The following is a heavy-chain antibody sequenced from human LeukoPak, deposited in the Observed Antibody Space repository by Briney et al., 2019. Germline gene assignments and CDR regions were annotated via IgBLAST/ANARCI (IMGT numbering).Heavy chain of an antibody. Sequence: GGSLRLSCAASGFTFSSYAMSWVRQAPGEGLQWVANIKQDGSAKHYVDSVKGRFTISRDNTKNSVFLQMNSLRTEDTAVYYCARGLGAPDWWGQGSLVTVSS. CDR1: GFTFSSYA. CDR2: IKQDGSAK. CDR3: ARGLGAPDW. V-gene: IGHV3-7*03. D-gene: IGHD1-26*01. J-gene: IGHJ4*02.